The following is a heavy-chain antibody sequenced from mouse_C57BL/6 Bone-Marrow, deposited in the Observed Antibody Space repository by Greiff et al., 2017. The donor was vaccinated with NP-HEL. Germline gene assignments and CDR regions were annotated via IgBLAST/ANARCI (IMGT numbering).Heavy chain of an antibody. D-gene: IGHD1-1*01. CDR3: VYYYGSSWYFDV. Sequence: VQLKESGPELVKPGASVKISCKASGYSFTDYNMNWVKQSNGKSLEWIGVINPNYGTTSYNQKFKGKATLTVDQSSSTAYMQLNSLTSEDSAVYYCVYYYGSSWYFDVWGTGTTVTVSS. CDR2: INPNYGTT. J-gene: IGHJ1*03. V-gene: IGHV1-39*01. CDR1: GYSFTDYN.